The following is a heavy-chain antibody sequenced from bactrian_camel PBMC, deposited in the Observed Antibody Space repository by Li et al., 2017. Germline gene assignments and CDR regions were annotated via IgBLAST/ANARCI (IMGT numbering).Heavy chain of an antibody. D-gene: IGHD5*01. J-gene: IGHJ4*01. V-gene: IGHV3S42*01. Sequence: DVQLVESGGGSVQTGGSLRLACAASGFTRSRICMGWFRQVPGGERKGVAAIDSDQKPSYDDAVKGRFTISKDNQKNMLYLQMNSLKPEDTAMYYCAASVGACFGKIGWGLGLSDFRHWGQGTQVTVS. CDR3: AASVGACFGKIGWGLGLSDFRH. CDR2: IDSDQKP. CDR1: GFTRSRIC.